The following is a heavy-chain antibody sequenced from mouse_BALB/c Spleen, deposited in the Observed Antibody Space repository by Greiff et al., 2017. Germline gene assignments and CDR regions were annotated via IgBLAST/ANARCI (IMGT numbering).Heavy chain of an antibody. CDR2: IYPGDGDT. Sequence: VQGVESGAELVRPGSSVKISCKASGYAFSSYWMNWVKQRPGQGLEWIGQIYPGDGDTNYNGKFKGKATLTADKSSSTAYMQLSSLTSEDSAVYFCARKGDYYGSSYFDYWGQGTTLTVSS. V-gene: IGHV1-80*01. CDR3: ARKGDYYGSSYFDY. CDR1: GYAFSSYW. J-gene: IGHJ2*01. D-gene: IGHD1-1*01.